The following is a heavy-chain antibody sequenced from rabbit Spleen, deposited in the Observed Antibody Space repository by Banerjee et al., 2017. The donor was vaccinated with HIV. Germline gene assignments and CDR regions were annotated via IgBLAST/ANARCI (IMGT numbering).Heavy chain of an antibody. V-gene: IGHV1S45*01. D-gene: IGHD1-1*01. CDR3: ARNYVNAFDP. Sequence: QQQLEESGGGLVKPGGTLTLTCKASGIDFSSYYYVYWVRQAPGKGLEWIGCIYAGSSGDADYASWAKGRSTFSKTSSTTVTLQMTSLTAADTATYFCARNYVNAFDPWGQGTLVTVS. CDR2: IYAGSSGDA. J-gene: IGHJ2*01. CDR1: GIDFSSYYY.